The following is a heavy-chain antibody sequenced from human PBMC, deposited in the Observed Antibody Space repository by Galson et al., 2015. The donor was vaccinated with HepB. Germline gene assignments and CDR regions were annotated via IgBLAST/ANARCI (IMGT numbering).Heavy chain of an antibody. Sequence: SVKVSCKASGYTFTSYAMHWVRQAPGQRLEWMGWINAGNGNTKYSQKFQGRVTITRDTSASTAYMELSSLRSEDTAVYYCARDLRSGGYRAGYGMDVWGQGTTVTVSS. CDR1: GYTFTSYA. CDR3: ARDLRSGGYRAGYGMDV. CDR2: INAGNGNT. D-gene: IGHD6-19*01. V-gene: IGHV1-3*01. J-gene: IGHJ6*02.